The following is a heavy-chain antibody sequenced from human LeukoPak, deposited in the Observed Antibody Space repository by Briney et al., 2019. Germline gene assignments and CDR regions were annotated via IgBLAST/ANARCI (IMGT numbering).Heavy chain of an antibody. CDR1: GGSFSGYY. Sequence: SETLSLTCAVYGGSFSGYYWTWIRQPPGKGLEWIGEINHSGSTNYNPSLKSRVTISVDTSKNHFSLKLSSVTAADTAVYYCAGGSVGWFDPWGQGTLVTVSS. J-gene: IGHJ5*02. CDR2: INHSGST. CDR3: AGGSVGWFDP. V-gene: IGHV4-34*01. D-gene: IGHD1-26*01.